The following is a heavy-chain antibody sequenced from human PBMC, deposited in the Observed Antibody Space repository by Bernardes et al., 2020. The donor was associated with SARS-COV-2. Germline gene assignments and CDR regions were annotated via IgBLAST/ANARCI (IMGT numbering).Heavy chain of an antibody. Sequence: SETLSLTCTVSGGSISGFYWSWIRQSPEKGLEWIGYIYSTGSTNNNPSLKSRVSISIDTSKNQFSLNLTSVTAADTAVYYCAREQNALVRGVIDCWGQGTLVTVSS. D-gene: IGHD3-10*01. CDR3: AREQNALVRGVIDC. V-gene: IGHV4-59*01. J-gene: IGHJ4*02. CDR2: IYSTGST. CDR1: GGSISGFY.